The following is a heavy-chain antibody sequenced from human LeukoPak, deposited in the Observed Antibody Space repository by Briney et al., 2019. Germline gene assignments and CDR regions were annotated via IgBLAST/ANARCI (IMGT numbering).Heavy chain of an antibody. CDR3: ARMAYYYYYMDV. CDR2: IYYSGST. CDR1: GGSISSSSYY. Sequence: SETLSLTCTVSGGSISSSSYYWGWIRQPPGKGLEWIGSIYYSGSTYYNPSLKSRVTISVDTSKNQFSLKLSSVTAADTAAYYCARMAYYYYYMDVWGKGTTVTVSS. J-gene: IGHJ6*03. D-gene: IGHD5-24*01. V-gene: IGHV4-39*07.